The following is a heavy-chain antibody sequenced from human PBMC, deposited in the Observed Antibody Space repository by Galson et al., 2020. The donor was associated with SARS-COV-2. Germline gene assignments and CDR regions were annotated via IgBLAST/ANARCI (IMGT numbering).Heavy chain of an antibody. CDR3: ARDLKDGYSDY. V-gene: IGHV3-7*01. J-gene: IGHJ4*02. D-gene: IGHD2-21*01. CDR1: GFTFSSYW. CDR2: IKQDGSEK. Sequence: GESLKISCAASGFTFSSYWMSWVRQAPGKGLEWVANIKQDGSEKYYVDSVKGRFTISRDNAKNSLYLQMNSLRAEDTAVYYCARDLKDGYSDYWGQGTLVTVSS.